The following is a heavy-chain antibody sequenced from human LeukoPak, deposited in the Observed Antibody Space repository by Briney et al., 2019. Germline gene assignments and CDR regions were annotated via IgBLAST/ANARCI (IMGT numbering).Heavy chain of an antibody. J-gene: IGHJ4*02. D-gene: IGHD2/OR15-2a*01. CDR1: GNYW. CDR3: VSFYETY. CDR2: INSDGSWT. V-gene: IGHV3-74*01. Sequence: GGSLRLSCAASGNYWMHWVRQAPGKGLVWVSHINSDGSWTSYADSVKGRFTISKDNAKNTVYLQMNSLRAEDTAIYYCVSFYETYWGRGTLVTVSS.